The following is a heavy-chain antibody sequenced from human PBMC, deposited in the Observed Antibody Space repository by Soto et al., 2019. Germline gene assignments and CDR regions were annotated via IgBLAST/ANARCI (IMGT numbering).Heavy chain of an antibody. V-gene: IGHV2-26*01. J-gene: IGHJ3*02. D-gene: IGHD3-3*01. CDR3: AGIYSNFFSGLDALYI. CDR2: IFSNGEK. Sequence: SGPTLVNPTETLTLTCTVSGFSLSSARVGVSWIRQPPGKALEWLAHIFSNGEKSYSTSLKTRLTISKDTFESQVVLTMTNRDPVNTATFYCAGIYSNFFSGLDALYIWGKEKRFTVSS. CDR1: GFSLSSARVG.